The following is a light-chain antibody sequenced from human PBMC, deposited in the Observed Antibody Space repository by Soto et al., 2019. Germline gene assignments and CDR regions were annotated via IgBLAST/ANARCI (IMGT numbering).Light chain of an antibody. CDR3: QQYNSERT. Sequence: DIQMTQSPSTLSASVGDTVTITCRASQSISSWLAWYQQKPGKAPKLLIYKASSLESGVPSRFSGSGSGTEFTLTISSLQPDDFATYYCQQYNSERTFGQGTKVDI. J-gene: IGKJ1*01. CDR1: QSISSW. V-gene: IGKV1-5*03. CDR2: KAS.